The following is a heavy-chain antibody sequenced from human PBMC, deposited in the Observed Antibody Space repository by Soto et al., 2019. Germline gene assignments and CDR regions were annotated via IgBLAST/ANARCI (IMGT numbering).Heavy chain of an antibody. J-gene: IGHJ4*02. D-gene: IGHD3-22*01. CDR1: GGSISSSNW. V-gene: IGHV4-4*02. CDR2: VYHSGST. Sequence: SETLSLTCAVSGGSISSSNWWSWVRQPPGKGLEWIGEVYHSGSTNYNPSLQRRVTISVDKSKNQFSLKLSSVTAADTAVYYCATYYYDSSGFDYWGQGTLVTVSS. CDR3: ATYYYDSSGFDY.